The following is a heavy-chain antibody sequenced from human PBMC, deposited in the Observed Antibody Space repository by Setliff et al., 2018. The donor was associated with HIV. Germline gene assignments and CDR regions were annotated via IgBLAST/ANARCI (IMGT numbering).Heavy chain of an antibody. CDR2: IIPIFTA. CDR1: GGTFSSYA. V-gene: IGHV1-69*13. J-gene: IGHJ4*02. Sequence: SVKVSCKASGGTFSSYAISWVRQAPGQGLEWMGGIIPIFTANYAQKFQGRVTITADESTSTAYMELSSLRSEDTAVYYCARGSKYDGEPDFDYWGQGTLVTSPQ. CDR3: ARGSKYDGEPDFDY. D-gene: IGHD3-10*01.